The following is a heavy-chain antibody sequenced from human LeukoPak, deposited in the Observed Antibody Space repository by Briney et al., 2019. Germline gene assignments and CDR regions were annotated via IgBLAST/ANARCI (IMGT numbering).Heavy chain of an antibody. J-gene: IGHJ6*02. V-gene: IGHV3-64*04. CDR1: GFTFSSYA. CDR2: ISSNGGST. D-gene: IGHD6-13*01. CDR3: ARVAYSSSWYHSYYYYGMDV. Sequence: GGSLRLSCSASGFTFSSYAMHWVRQAPGKGLEYVSAISSNGGSTYYADSVKGRFTISRDNAKNSLYLQMNSLRAEDTAVYYCARVAYSSSWYHSYYYYGMDVWGQGTTVTVSS.